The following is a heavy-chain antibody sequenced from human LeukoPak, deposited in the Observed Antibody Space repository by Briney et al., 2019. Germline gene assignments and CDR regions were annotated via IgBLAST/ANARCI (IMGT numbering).Heavy chain of an antibody. D-gene: IGHD5-24*01. CDR1: GFTVSSNY. V-gene: IGHV3-21*01. CDR3: ARGEEKATITALDS. Sequence: GGSLRLSCAASGFTVSSNYMSCVRQAPGKGLEWVSAISSSSSYIYYADSIKGRFTISRDNAENSLYLQMNSLRAVDTAVYFCARGEEKATITALDSWGQGTLVTVSS. J-gene: IGHJ4*02. CDR2: ISSSSSYI.